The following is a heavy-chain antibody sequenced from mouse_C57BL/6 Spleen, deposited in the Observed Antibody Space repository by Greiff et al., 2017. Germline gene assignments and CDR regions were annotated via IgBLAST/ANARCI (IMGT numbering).Heavy chain of an antibody. J-gene: IGHJ1*03. Sequence: EVKLVESGGGLVKPGGSLKLSCAASGFTFSDYGMHWVRQAPEKGLEWVAYISSGSSTIYYADTVKGRFTISRDNAKNTLFLQMTSLRSEDTAMYYCARSLILAGYFDVWGTGTTVTVSS. CDR2: ISSGSSTI. CDR1: GFTFSDYG. D-gene: IGHD1-1*01. V-gene: IGHV5-17*01. CDR3: ARSLILAGYFDV.